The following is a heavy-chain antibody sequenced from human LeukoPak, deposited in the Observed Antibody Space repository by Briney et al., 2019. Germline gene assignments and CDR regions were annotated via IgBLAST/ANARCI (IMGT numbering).Heavy chain of an antibody. J-gene: IGHJ5*02. CDR1: GGSISSSSYY. V-gene: IGHV4-39*01. Sequence: PSETLSLTCTVSGGSISSSSYYWGWIRQPPGKGLEWIGSIYYSGSTYYNPSLKSRVTISIDTSKNQFPLKLSSVTAADTAVYYCARHSSSWYIYNWFDPWGQGTLVTVSS. CDR2: IYYSGST. CDR3: ARHSSSWYIYNWFDP. D-gene: IGHD6-13*01.